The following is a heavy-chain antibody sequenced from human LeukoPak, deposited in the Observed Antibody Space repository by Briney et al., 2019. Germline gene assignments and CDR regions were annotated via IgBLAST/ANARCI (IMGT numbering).Heavy chain of an antibody. CDR1: GASIIIYY. V-gene: IGHV4-59*01. CDR2: IYHSGGT. D-gene: IGHD3-10*01. CDR3: AKGRGSGTYHSGLFAI. Sequence: SETLSLTCTVSGASIIIYYYHWIRQPPGKGLEWIGSIYHSGGTNYNPSLRSPVTISIDTSRNQFSLTMTSVTAAATGVYYCAKGRGSGTYHSGLFAIWGQGTPVTVSS. J-gene: IGHJ4*02.